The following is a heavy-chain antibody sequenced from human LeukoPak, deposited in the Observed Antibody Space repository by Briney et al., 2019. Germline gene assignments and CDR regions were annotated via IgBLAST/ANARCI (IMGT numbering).Heavy chain of an antibody. Sequence: GGSLRLSCAASGFTVSSNYMSWVRQAPGKRLEWVSVIYSGGSTYYADSVKGRFTISRDNSKNTLYLQMNSLRAEDTAVYYCAREKTGAGLDYWGQGTLVTVSS. J-gene: IGHJ4*02. CDR2: IYSGGST. CDR3: AREKTGAGLDY. CDR1: GFTVSSNY. V-gene: IGHV3-66*02.